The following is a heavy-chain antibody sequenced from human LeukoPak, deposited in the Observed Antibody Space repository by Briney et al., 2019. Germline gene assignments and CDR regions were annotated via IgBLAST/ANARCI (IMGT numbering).Heavy chain of an antibody. CDR2: ITRSSSAK. CDR1: GFTFSSYS. J-gene: IGHJ4*02. Sequence: GGSLRPSCVASGFTFSSYSMNWVRQAPGKGLGWVSYITRSSSAKFYADSVKGRFTISRDNAENLLYLQMNSLRAEDTAVYYCTRDQEGSDYWGQGTLVTVSS. CDR3: TRDQEGSDY. V-gene: IGHV3-48*01.